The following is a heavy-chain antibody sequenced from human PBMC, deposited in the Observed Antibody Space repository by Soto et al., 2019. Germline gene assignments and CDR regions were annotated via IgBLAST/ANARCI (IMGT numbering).Heavy chain of an antibody. D-gene: IGHD6-13*01. V-gene: IGHV4-34*01. CDR1: GGSFSGYY. J-gene: IGHJ6*02. CDR3: ERIGYSDYYYGMDV. CDR2: INHSGST. Sequence: SETLSLTCAVYGGSFSGYYWSWIRQPPGKGLEWIGEINHSGSTNYNPSLKSRVTISVDTSKNQFSLKLSSVTAADTAVYYCERIGYSDYYYGMDVWGQGTTVTVSS.